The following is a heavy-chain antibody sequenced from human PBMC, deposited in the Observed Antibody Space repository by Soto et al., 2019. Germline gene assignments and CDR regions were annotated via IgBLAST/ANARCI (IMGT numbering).Heavy chain of an antibody. D-gene: IGHD2-15*01. CDR3: ARAGYCSGGSCYSLYYFDY. CDR1: GGSISSGGYY. V-gene: IGHV4-31*01. J-gene: IGHJ4*02. Sequence: QVQLQESGPGLVKPSQTLSLTCTVSGGSISSGGYYWSWIRQHPGKGLEWIGYIYYSGSTYYNPSLKIPVTISVDTSKNQFSLKLSSVTAADTAVYYCARAGYCSGGSCYSLYYFDYWGQGTLVTVSS. CDR2: IYYSGST.